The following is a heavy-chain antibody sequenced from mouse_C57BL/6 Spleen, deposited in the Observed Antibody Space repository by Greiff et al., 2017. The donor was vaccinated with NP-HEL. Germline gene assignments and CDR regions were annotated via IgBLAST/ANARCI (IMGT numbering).Heavy chain of an antibody. Sequence: VQVVESGAELVRPGASVTLSCKASGYTFTDYEMHWVKQTPVHGLEWIGAIDPETGGSAYNQKFKGKAILTADKSSSTAYMERRSRTSEDSAVYYCTRSWFYAMDYWGQGTSVTVSS. J-gene: IGHJ4*01. CDR2: IDPETGGS. V-gene: IGHV1-15*01. CDR1: GYTFTDYE. D-gene: IGHD2-2*01. CDR3: TRSWFYAMDY.